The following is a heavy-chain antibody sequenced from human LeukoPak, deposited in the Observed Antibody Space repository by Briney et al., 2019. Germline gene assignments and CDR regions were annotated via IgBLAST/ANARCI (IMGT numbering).Heavy chain of an antibody. CDR2: IYYSGST. J-gene: IGHJ6*02. Sequence: PSETLSLTCTVSGGSISSGGYYWSWIRQHPGKGLEWIGYIYYSGSTYYNPSLKSRVTISVDTSKNQFSLKLSSVTAADTAVYYCARAPYCSGGSCFPYYYYYGMDVWGQGTTVTVSS. V-gene: IGHV4-31*03. CDR3: ARAPYCSGGSCFPYYYYYGMDV. D-gene: IGHD2-15*01. CDR1: GGSISSGGYY.